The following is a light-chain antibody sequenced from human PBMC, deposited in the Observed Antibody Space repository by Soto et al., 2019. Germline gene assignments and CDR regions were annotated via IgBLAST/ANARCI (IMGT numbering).Light chain of an antibody. V-gene: IGKV1-27*01. J-gene: IGKJ4*01. CDR3: QKYNSAPLT. CDR2: AAS. CDR1: QGISNY. Sequence: DIEMTQSPSSLSESAGDRVTITCRASQGISNYLAWYQQKPGKVPKLLIYAASTLQSGGPSRFSGSGSGTDFTLTISSLKPEDVATYYCQKYNSAPLTFGGGTKVDIK.